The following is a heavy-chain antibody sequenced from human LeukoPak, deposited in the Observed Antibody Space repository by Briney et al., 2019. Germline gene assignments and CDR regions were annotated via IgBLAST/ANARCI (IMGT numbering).Heavy chain of an antibody. D-gene: IGHD3-3*01. Sequence: ASVEVSCKASGYTFTSYGISWVRQAPGQGLEWMGWISAYNGNTNYAQKLQGRVTMTTDTSTSTAYMELRSLRSDDTAVYYCARDLITIFGVVITRYGMDVWGQGTTVTVSS. V-gene: IGHV1-18*01. CDR3: ARDLITIFGVVITRYGMDV. CDR2: ISAYNGNT. J-gene: IGHJ6*02. CDR1: GYTFTSYG.